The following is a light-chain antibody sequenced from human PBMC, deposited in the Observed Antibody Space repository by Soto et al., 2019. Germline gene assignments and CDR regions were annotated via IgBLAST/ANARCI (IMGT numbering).Light chain of an antibody. CDR2: STY. CDR3: VLYMGSGIWV. Sequence: QAVVTQEPSFSVSPGGSVTLTCGLSSGSVSTSYYPSWYQQTPGQAPRTLIYSTYTRSSGVPDRFSGSILGNKAALTITGAQADDESDYYCVLYMGSGIWVFGGGTKLNVL. J-gene: IGLJ3*02. V-gene: IGLV8-61*01. CDR1: SGSVSTSYY.